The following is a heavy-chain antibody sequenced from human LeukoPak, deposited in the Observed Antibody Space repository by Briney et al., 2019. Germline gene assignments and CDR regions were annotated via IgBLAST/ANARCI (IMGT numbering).Heavy chain of an antibody. J-gene: IGHJ4*02. V-gene: IGHV4-39*01. CDR3: ARQLWFDY. CDR2: INHSGST. D-gene: IGHD5-18*01. Sequence: SQTLSLTCTVSGGSISSGGYYWSWIRQPPGKGLEWIGEINHSGSTNYNPSLKSRVTISVDTSKNQFSLKLSSVTAADTAVYYCARQLWFDYWGQGTLVTVSS. CDR1: GGSISSGGYY.